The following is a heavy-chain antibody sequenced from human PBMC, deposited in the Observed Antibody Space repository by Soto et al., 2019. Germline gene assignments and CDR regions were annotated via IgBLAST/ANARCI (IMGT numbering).Heavy chain of an antibody. CDR3: ARASYCSGGTCTNWFHP. V-gene: IGHV1-18*01. CDR1: GYTLNDYG. Sequence: QLVQSGAEVKKPGASVKVSCKASGYTLNDYGITWVHQAPGQGLEWVGWISTSIGHTNYAHSFQGRVTLTTDTSTATAHMELRSLTADDTAIYYCARASYCSGGTCTNWFHPWGQGTQVTVSS. D-gene: IGHD2-15*01. J-gene: IGHJ5*02. CDR2: ISTSIGHT.